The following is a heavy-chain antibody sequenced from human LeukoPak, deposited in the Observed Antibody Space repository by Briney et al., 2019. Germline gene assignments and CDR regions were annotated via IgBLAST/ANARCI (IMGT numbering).Heavy chain of an antibody. J-gene: IGHJ4*02. CDR2: INGGNGNV. D-gene: IGHD6-13*01. CDR1: GYSFTSYA. CDR3: ARDRLKAAVDY. Sequence: GASVKVSCKASGYSFTSYAIQWVRQARGQRLEWMGWINGGNGNVKYSQKLQGRVTITRGTSASTAYMELSSLRSEDTAVYYCARDRLKAAVDYWGQGTLVTVSS. V-gene: IGHV1-3*01.